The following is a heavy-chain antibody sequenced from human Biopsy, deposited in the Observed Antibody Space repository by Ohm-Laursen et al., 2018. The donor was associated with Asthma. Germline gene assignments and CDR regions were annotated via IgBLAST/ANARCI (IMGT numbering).Heavy chain of an antibody. Sequence: SLRLSCAASGFTFSGYGMHWVRQAPGKGLEWVAVIWYDGSIKYYADSVNGRFTVSRDDSKNTLYLQMNSLRPDDTAVYYCARDVMEWYLPAFDFWGQGTLVTVSS. CDR1: GFTFSGYG. J-gene: IGHJ4*02. CDR2: IWYDGSIK. CDR3: ARDVMEWYLPAFDF. V-gene: IGHV3-30*19. D-gene: IGHD3-3*01.